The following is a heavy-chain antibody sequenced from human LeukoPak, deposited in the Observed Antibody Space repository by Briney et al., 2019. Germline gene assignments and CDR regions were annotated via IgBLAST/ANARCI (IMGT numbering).Heavy chain of an antibody. V-gene: IGHV3-33*01. CDR1: GFTFSGYG. CDR3: ARTHYDGGGYYKFDS. J-gene: IGHJ4*02. Sequence: GGSLRLSCAASGFTFSGYGMHWVRQAPGKGLEWVAIIWSGGTNRYYADSVKGRFTISRDNSKNTLYLQMDSLRAEDTALYYCARTHYDGGGYYKFDSWGQGTLVTVSS. CDR2: IWSGGTNR. D-gene: IGHD3-22*01.